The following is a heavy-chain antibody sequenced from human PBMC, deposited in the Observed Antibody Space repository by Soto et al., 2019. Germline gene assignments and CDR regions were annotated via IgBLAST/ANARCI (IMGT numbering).Heavy chain of an antibody. J-gene: IGHJ3*02. CDR3: ARHVNPWAQGAFDI. D-gene: IGHD7-27*01. Sequence: PSETLSLTCTVSGGSISSGGYYWGWIRQPPGKGLEWIGNIYYSGSTYYNPSLKSRVTISVDTSKNQFSLKLSSVTAADTAVYYCARHVNPWAQGAFDIWGQGTMVTVSS. V-gene: IGHV4-39*01. CDR1: GGSISSGGYY. CDR2: IYYSGST.